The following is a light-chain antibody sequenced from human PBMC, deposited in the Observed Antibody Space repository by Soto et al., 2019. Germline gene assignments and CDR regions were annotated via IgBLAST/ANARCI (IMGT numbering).Light chain of an antibody. V-gene: IGKV1-5*03. J-gene: IGKJ1*01. CDR2: KAS. Sequence: DSQMTHSPSTLSASVGDRVTITCRASQSISTWLAWYQQKPGKAPKLLIYKASSLEGGVPSRFSGSGSGAEFTLTISSLQPDDFATYYCQQYLNRWTFGQGTKVDIK. CDR3: QQYLNRWT. CDR1: QSISTW.